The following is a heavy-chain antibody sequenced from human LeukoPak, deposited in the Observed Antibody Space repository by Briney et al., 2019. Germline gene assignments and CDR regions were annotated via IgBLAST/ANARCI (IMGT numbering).Heavy chain of an antibody. Sequence: GGSLRLSCAASGFTFSSYAMSWVRQAPGKGLEWVSSIGGSGAGTYYADTVKGRFTISRDNSKNTLHLQMDRLRAEDTAIYFCARTSSNFDYWGQGTLVTVSS. CDR3: ARTSSNFDY. J-gene: IGHJ4*02. CDR2: IGGSGAGT. V-gene: IGHV3-23*01. D-gene: IGHD6-6*01. CDR1: GFTFSSYA.